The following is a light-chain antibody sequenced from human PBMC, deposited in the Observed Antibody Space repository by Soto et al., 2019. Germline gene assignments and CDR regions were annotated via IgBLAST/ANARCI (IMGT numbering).Light chain of an antibody. Sequence: QSALTQPPSASGSPGQSVTISCTGTSSDVGGYKFVSWYQQHPGKAPKLLIYEVTQRPSGVPDRFSGSKFGNTASLTVSGLQAEDDADYYCSSYAGSNMGVFGTGTKVTVL. CDR1: SSDVGGYKF. CDR2: EVT. J-gene: IGLJ1*01. V-gene: IGLV2-8*01. CDR3: SSYAGSNMGV.